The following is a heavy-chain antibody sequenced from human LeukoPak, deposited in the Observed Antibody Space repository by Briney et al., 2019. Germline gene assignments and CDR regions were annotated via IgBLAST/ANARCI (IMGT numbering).Heavy chain of an antibody. D-gene: IGHD3-22*01. CDR3: ARRHYDSSGYADFDY. Sequence: ASVKVSCKASGYTFTSYGISWVRQAPGQGLEWMGWISAYNGNTNYAQKLQGRVTMTTDTSTSTAYMELRSLRSDDTAVYYCARRHYDSSGYADFDYWGQGTLVTVSS. CDR1: GYTFTSYG. J-gene: IGHJ4*02. CDR2: ISAYNGNT. V-gene: IGHV1-18*01.